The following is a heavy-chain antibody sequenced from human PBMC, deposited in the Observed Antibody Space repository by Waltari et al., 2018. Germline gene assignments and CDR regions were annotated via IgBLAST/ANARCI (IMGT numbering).Heavy chain of an antibody. CDR3: ARVIRDGPSGVYGIAAFDL. D-gene: IGHD2-15*01. Sequence: DVQLVETGGGLIQPGGSLRLSCSVSGFTVSNNYMTWVRQAPAKGLEWVSVIYSGGNTYYAASVTGRFSISRDNFNNTLFLQMNNLRAEDTAIYYCARVIRDGPSGVYGIAAFDLWGQGTMVTVSS. J-gene: IGHJ3*01. CDR1: GFTVSNNY. CDR2: IYSGGNT. V-gene: IGHV3-53*02.